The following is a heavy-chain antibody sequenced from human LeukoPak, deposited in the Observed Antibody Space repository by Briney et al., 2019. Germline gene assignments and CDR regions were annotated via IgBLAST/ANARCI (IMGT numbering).Heavy chain of an antibody. CDR3: ARARVYGYSSGGLIDF. D-gene: IGHD5-18*01. V-gene: IGHV3-21*06. CDR1: GLTFSTYT. CDR2: ISSRSNFI. Sequence: GGSLRLSCAASGLTFSTYTMHWVRQAPGKGLEWLSSISSRSNFINYSDSVRGRFTISRDNADNSLFLQMNSLSAEDTAVYYCARARVYGYSSGGLIDFWGQGTTVAVSS. J-gene: IGHJ4*02.